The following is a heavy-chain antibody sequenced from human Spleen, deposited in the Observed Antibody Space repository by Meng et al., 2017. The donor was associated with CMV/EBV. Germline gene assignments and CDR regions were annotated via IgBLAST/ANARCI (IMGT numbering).Heavy chain of an antibody. CDR1: GFTFSSYS. J-gene: IGHJ4*02. D-gene: IGHD6-13*01. CDR3: ARDVSQQLVDY. Sequence: GGSLRLSCAASGFTFSSYSMNWVRQAPGKGLEWVSSISSSSSYIYYADSVKGRFTISRDNAKNSLYLQMNSLRAEDTAVYYCARDVSQQLVDYWGQGTLVTVSS. CDR2: ISSSSSYI. V-gene: IGHV3-21*01.